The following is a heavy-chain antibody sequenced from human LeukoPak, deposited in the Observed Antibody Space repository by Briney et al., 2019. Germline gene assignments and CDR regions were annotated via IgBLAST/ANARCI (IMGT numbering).Heavy chain of an antibody. D-gene: IGHD6-13*01. Sequence: SETLSLTCAVYGGSFSGYYWSWIRQPPGKGLEWIGEINHSGSTNYNPSLKSRVTSKNQFSLKLSSVTAADTAVYYCARAVAATGSFDYWGQGTLVTVSS. CDR1: GGSFSGYY. V-gene: IGHV4-34*01. CDR3: ARAVAATGSFDY. J-gene: IGHJ4*02. CDR2: INHSGST.